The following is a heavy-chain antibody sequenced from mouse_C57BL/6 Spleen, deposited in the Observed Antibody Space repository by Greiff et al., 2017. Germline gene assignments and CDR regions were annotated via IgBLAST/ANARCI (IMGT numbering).Heavy chain of an antibody. D-gene: IGHD1-2*01. V-gene: IGHV1-20*01. CDR2: INPYNGDT. CDR3: ARSLITTGYFDV. CDR1: GYSFTGYF. Sequence: VQLQLSGPELVKPGDSVKISCKASGYSFTGYFMNWVMQSHGKSLEWIGRINPYNGDTFYNQKFKGKATLTVDKSSSTAHMELRSLTSEDSAVYYCARSLITTGYFDVWGTGTTVTVSS. J-gene: IGHJ1*03.